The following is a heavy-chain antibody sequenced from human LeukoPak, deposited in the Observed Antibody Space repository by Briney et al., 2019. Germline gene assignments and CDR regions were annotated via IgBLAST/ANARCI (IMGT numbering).Heavy chain of an antibody. D-gene: IGHD4-23*01. CDR1: GFTFSSYG. J-gene: IGHJ4*02. CDR2: ISYDGSNK. V-gene: IGHV3-30*18. CDR3: AKDGEPYGGNTSPNY. Sequence: PGRSLRLSCAASGFTFSSYGMHWVRQAPGKGLEWVAVISYDGSNKYYADSVKGRFTISRDNSKNTLYLQMNSLRAEDTAVYYCAKDGEPYGGNTSPNYWGQGTLVTVSS.